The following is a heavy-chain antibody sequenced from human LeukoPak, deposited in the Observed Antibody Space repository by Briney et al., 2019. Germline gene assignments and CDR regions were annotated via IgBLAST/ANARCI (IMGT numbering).Heavy chain of an antibody. D-gene: IGHD1-26*01. CDR2: TNAGNGNT. Sequence: ASVKVSCKASGYTFTSYAMHWVRQAPGQRLEWMGWTNAGNGNTKYSQKFQGRVTITRDTSASTAYMELSSLRSEDTAVYYCARELEYSGSYDYWGQGTLVTVSS. CDR1: GYTFTSYA. V-gene: IGHV1-3*01. J-gene: IGHJ4*02. CDR3: ARELEYSGSYDY.